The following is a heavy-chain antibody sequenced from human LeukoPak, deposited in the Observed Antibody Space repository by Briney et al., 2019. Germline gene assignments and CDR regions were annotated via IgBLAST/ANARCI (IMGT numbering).Heavy chain of an antibody. V-gene: IGHV3-21*01. CDR1: GFTFSSYS. CDR2: ISSSSSYI. D-gene: IGHD6-19*01. J-gene: IGHJ6*03. Sequence: GGSLRLSCAASGFTFSSYSMNWVRQAPGKGLEWVSSISSSSSYIYYADSVKGRFTISRDNAKNSLYLQMNSLRAEDTAVYYCARDVAVAAQSLYYYYMDVWGKGTTVTISS. CDR3: ARDVAVAAQSLYYYYMDV.